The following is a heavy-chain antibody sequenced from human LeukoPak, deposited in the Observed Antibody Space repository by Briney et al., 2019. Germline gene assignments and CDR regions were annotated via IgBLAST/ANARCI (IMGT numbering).Heavy chain of an antibody. CDR3: AKDGVVGARRNYMDV. CDR1: GFIFNNYA. Sequence: GGSLRLSCAASGFIFNNYAMSWVRQAPGKGLEWVSGILGSGGGTHYADSVKGRFTISRDNSKYMLFLQMNSLRAEDTAVYYCAKDGVVGARRNYMDVWGKGTTVTVSS. V-gene: IGHV3-23*01. CDR2: ILGSGGGT. J-gene: IGHJ6*03. D-gene: IGHD1-26*01.